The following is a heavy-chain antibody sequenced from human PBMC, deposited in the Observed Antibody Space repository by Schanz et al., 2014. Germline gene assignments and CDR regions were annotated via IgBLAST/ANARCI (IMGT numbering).Heavy chain of an antibody. J-gene: IGHJ4*02. CDR3: ASANSRRKINFDY. Sequence: QVQLVESGGGVVQLGRSLRLSCVASGFTFSSYGMHWVRQAPGKGLEWVAVIWYDENNKYYADSVKGRFTMSRDNSKTALYQQMNSIRAEDTAEYCCASANSRRKINFDYWGRGTLXTVSS. CDR1: GFTFSSYG. D-gene: IGHD2-21*01. V-gene: IGHV3-33*01. CDR2: IWYDENNK.